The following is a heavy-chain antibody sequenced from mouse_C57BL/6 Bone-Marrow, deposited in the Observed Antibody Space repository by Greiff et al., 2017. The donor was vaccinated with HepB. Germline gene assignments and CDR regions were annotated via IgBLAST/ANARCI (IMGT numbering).Heavy chain of an antibody. CDR3: ARMDSNFTFDY. J-gene: IGHJ2*01. D-gene: IGHD2-5*01. Sequence: QVQLQQPGAELVRPGTSVKLSCKASGYTFTSYWMHWVKQRPGQGLEWIGVIDPSDSYTNYNQKFKGKATLTVDTSSSTAYMPLSSLTSEDSAVYYCARMDSNFTFDYWGQGTTLTVSS. CDR1: GYTFTSYW. CDR2: IDPSDSYT. V-gene: IGHV1-59*01.